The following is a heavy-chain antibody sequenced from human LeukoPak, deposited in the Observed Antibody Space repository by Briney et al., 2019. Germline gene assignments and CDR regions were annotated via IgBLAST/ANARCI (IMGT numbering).Heavy chain of an antibody. CDR2: INWNGGST. CDR1: GFTFEDYG. Sequence: GGSLRLSCAASGFTFEDYGMSWVRQAPGKGLEWVSGINWNGGSTGYADSVKGRFTISRDNARNSLYLQMNSLRAEDTAFFYCAKGGDMTSVTMVDYWGQGTLVTVSS. D-gene: IGHD4-17*01. CDR3: AKGGDMTSVTMVDY. J-gene: IGHJ4*02. V-gene: IGHV3-20*04.